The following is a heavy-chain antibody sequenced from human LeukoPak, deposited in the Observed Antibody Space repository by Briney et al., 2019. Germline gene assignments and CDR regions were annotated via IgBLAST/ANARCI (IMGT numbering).Heavy chain of an antibody. CDR2: IYSGGTT. V-gene: IGHV3-53*01. D-gene: IGHD6-6*01. J-gene: IGHJ6*03. Sequence: PGGSLRLSCAASGFTVSSNYMIWVGQAPGKGLEWVSVIYSGGTTYYADSVKGRFTISRDNSENTLYLQLNSLRAEDTAVYYCARADYTSSSRYSYYFYMDVWGTGTTVTVSS. CDR1: GFTVSSNY. CDR3: ARADYTSSSRYSYYFYMDV.